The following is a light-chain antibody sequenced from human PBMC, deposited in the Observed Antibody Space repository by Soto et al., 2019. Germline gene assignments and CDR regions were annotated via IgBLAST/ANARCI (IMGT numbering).Light chain of an antibody. CDR1: RSNIGSSY. J-gene: IGLJ3*02. Sequence: QSVLTQPPSASGTPGQTVSISCSGSRSNIGSSYVSWYQKLPGTAPKLLIHRKTLRPSGVPDRFYASKSGTSASLAISGLRSEDEGEYYCATWDDSLSAGVFGGGTQLTVL. V-gene: IGLV1-47*01. CDR2: RKT. CDR3: ATWDDSLSAGV.